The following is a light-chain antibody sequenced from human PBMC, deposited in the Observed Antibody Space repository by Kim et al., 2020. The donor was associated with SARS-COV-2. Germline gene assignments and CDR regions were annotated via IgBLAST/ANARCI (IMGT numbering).Light chain of an antibody. CDR1: SSNIGSNF. CDR2: DNN. J-gene: IGLJ2*01. Sequence: QSVLTQPPSVSAAPGQKVIISCSGNSSNIGSNFVSWYSQLPGTAPKFVIYDNNKRPSGIPDRFSGSKSGTSATLGITGLLTGDEADYYCGTWDDSLSAVVFGGGTQLTVL. V-gene: IGLV1-51*01. CDR3: GTWDDSLSAVV.